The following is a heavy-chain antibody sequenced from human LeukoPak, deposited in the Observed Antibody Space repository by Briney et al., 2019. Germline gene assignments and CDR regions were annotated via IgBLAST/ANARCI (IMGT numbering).Heavy chain of an antibody. J-gene: IGHJ2*01. CDR1: GFTFSNYG. D-gene: IGHD2/OR15-2a*01. Sequence: GGSLRLSCSASGFTFSNYGMHWVRQTPGKGLEWVTVIAHDGSVQYYTDSVKGRFTISRDDSKNTLYLQMNSLRAEDTAIYYCAKEKVPISMPAWYFDLWGRGTLVTVSS. CDR2: IAHDGSVQ. CDR3: AKEKVPISMPAWYFDL. V-gene: IGHV3-30*18.